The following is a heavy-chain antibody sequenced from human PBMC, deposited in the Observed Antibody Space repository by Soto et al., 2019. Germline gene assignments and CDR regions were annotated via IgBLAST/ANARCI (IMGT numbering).Heavy chain of an antibody. Sequence: QVQLVESGGGVVQPGRSLRLSCAASGFTFSSSAMHWVRQAPGKGLEWVALISYDGSNKYYADSVKGRFTISRDNSKNTVYLQMNSLRGDDTAVYYCARMPRYSGHDKIDYWGQGTLVTVSS. CDR3: ARMPRYSGHDKIDY. J-gene: IGHJ4*02. D-gene: IGHD5-12*01. CDR1: GFTFSSSA. CDR2: ISYDGSNK. V-gene: IGHV3-30-3*01.